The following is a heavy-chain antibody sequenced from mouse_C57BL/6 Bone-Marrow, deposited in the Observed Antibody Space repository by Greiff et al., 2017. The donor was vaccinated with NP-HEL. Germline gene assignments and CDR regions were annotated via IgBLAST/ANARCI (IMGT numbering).Heavy chain of an antibody. CDR3: ASRSGGAY. J-gene: IGHJ3*01. Sequence: EVQGVESGGDLVKPGGSLKLSCAASGFTFSSYGMSWVRQTPDKRLEWVATISSGGSYTYYPDSVKGRFTISRDNAKNTLYLQMSSLKSEDTAMYYCASRSGGAYWGQGTLVTVSA. CDR2: ISSGGSYT. CDR1: GFTFSSYG. D-gene: IGHD1-3*01. V-gene: IGHV5-6*01.